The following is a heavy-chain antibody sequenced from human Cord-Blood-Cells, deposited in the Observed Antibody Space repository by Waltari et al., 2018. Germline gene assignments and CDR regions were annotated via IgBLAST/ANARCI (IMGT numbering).Heavy chain of an antibody. J-gene: IGHJ4*02. CDR3: ARDVGDAGGYYFDY. Sequence: EVQLVESGGGLVQPGGSLRLSCAASGFTVSSNYMSWVRQAPGKGLDWVSVIYSGGSTYYADSVKGRFTISRDNSKNTLYLQMNSLRAEDTAVYYCARDVGDAGGYYFDYWGQGTLVTVSS. CDR2: IYSGGST. CDR1: GFTVSSNY. D-gene: IGHD3-16*01. V-gene: IGHV3-66*01.